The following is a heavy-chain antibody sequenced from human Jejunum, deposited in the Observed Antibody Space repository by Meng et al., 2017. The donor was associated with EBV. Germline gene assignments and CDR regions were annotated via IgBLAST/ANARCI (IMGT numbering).Heavy chain of an antibody. V-gene: IGHV3-74*03. CDR2: INENGGTT. Sequence: EVQLVESGGGLVNPGGSLRLSCAASGFTFSTYWMHWVRQAPGKGLEWISRINENGGTTTYADSVRGRFTISRDNTKNTLYLEMNNLRAEDSAVYFCSRDLAGPYDDWGQGTLVTVSS. CDR1: GFTFSTYW. CDR3: SRDLAGPYDD. J-gene: IGHJ4*02.